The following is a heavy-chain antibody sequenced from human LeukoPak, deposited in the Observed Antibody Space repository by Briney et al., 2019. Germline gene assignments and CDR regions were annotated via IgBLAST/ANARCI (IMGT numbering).Heavy chain of an antibody. D-gene: IGHD5-18*01. CDR1: GYTFTGYY. Sequence: ASAKVSCKASGYTFTGYYMHWVRQAPGQGLEWMGWINPNSGGTNYAQEFQGRVTMTSDTSISTAYMELSRLRSDDTAVYYCARGLGAIQQGSYWGQGTLVTVSS. V-gene: IGHV1-2*02. J-gene: IGHJ4*02. CDR2: INPNSGGT. CDR3: ARGLGAIQQGSY.